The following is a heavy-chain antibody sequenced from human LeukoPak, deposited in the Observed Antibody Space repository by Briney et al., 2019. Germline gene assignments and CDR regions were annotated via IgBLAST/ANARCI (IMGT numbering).Heavy chain of an antibody. J-gene: IGHJ4*02. Sequence: KTSETPSLTCTVSGGSISSYYWSWIRQPPGKGLEWIGSIYHSGSTYYNPSLKSRVTISVDTSKNQFSLKLSSVTAADTAVYYCARRGSGSRYYFDYWGQGTLVTVSS. CDR2: IYHSGST. CDR1: GGSISSYY. CDR3: ARRGSGSRYYFDY. V-gene: IGHV4-59*08. D-gene: IGHD1-26*01.